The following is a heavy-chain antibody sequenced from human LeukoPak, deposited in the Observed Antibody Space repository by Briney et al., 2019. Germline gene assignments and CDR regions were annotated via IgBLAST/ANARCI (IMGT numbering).Heavy chain of an antibody. CDR1: GYTFTSYG. CDR2: ISAYNGNT. Sequence: ASVKVSCKASGYTFTSYGISWVRQAPGQGLEWMGWISAYNGNTNYAQKLQGRVTMTTDTSTSTAYMELRSLRSDDTAVYYCARNCGGDCSDAFDIWGQGTMVTVSS. J-gene: IGHJ3*02. D-gene: IGHD2-21*02. CDR3: ARNCGGDCSDAFDI. V-gene: IGHV1-18*01.